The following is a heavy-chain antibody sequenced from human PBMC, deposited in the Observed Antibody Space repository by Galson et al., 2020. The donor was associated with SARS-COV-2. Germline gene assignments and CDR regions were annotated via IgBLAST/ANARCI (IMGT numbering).Heavy chain of an antibody. V-gene: IGHV1-2*02. CDR2: INPNSGGT. Sequence: ASVKVSCKASGYTFTGHYMHWVRQAPGQGLEWMGWINPNSGGTKYAQKFQGRVTMTRDTSISTAYMELSRLRSDDTAIYYCARAGQSPDYYYYYNLDVWGQGTLVTVSS. J-gene: IGHJ6*02. D-gene: IGHD3-10*01. CDR3: ARAGQSPDYYYYYNLDV. CDR1: GYTFTGHY.